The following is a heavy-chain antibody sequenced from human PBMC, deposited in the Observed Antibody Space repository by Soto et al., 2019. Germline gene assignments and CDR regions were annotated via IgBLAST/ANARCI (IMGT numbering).Heavy chain of an antibody. Sequence: GSLRLSCAASGFTFRSYAMSWVRQAPGKGLEWVSAISGSGGSSHYADSVKGRFTISRDNSKNTLYLQMNSLRAEDTAVYYCAKDPHGDYLLNWFDPWGQGTLLTVSS. D-gene: IGHD4-17*01. CDR2: ISGSGGSS. CDR1: GFTFRSYA. CDR3: AKDPHGDYLLNWFDP. J-gene: IGHJ5*02. V-gene: IGHV3-23*01.